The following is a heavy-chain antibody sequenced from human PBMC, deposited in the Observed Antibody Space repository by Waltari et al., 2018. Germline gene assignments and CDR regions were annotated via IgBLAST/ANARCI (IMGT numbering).Heavy chain of an antibody. CDR1: GGPISDYS. J-gene: IGHJ4*02. Sequence: QVQLQESGPGLVKPSETLSLNCAVSGGPISDYSWSWVRLPPGKALEWIGQVAFRVNTKYNPYLKSRVSISVDTTKNQCSLRLTTLTAVDTAVYYCARDRLGYLDYWGQGTPVTVSS. CDR2: VAFRVNT. D-gene: IGHD3-16*01. CDR3: ARDRLGYLDY. V-gene: IGHV4-59*01.